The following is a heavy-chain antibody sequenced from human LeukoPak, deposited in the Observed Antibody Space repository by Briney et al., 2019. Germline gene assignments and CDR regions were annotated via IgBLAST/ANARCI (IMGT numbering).Heavy chain of an antibody. J-gene: IGHJ1*01. D-gene: IGHD6-19*01. Sequence: SETLSLTCAVYGGSFSGYYWSWIRQPPGKGLEWIGEINHSGSTNYNPSLKSRVTISVDTSKNQFSLKLSSVTAADTAVYYCARGVWAQWLAFGYFQHWGQGTLVTVSS. CDR2: INHSGST. CDR3: ARGVWAQWLAFGYFQH. CDR1: GGSFSGYY. V-gene: IGHV4-34*01.